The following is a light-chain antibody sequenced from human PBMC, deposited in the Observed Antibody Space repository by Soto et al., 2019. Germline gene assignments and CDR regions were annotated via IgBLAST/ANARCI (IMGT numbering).Light chain of an antibody. CDR3: QQSNSFPLT. CDR1: QDISTY. V-gene: IGKV1-12*01. Sequence: IQMTQSPSSLSASVGDRVTITCRASQDISTYLAWYQQKPGKAPRLLIFAASSLQSGVPFRFSGSGSGRDSTLTISSLQPEDFAIYYCQQSNSFPLTFGGGTKVDIK. J-gene: IGKJ4*01. CDR2: AAS.